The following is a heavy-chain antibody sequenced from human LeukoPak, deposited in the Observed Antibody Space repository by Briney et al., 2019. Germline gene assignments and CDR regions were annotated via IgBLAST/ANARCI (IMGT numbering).Heavy chain of an antibody. CDR3: ARDTSGYSYGPYYMDV. D-gene: IGHD5-18*01. Sequence: SETLSLTCSVPGYSITSGYDWGWIRQPPGKGREGIAIIYYRRTTYYNPSLKSRVTISVDTSNNQFSLKLSSVTAADTAVYYCARDTSGYSYGPYYMDVWGKGTTVTVSS. CDR2: IYYRRTT. V-gene: IGHV4-38-2*02. J-gene: IGHJ6*03. CDR1: GYSITSGYD.